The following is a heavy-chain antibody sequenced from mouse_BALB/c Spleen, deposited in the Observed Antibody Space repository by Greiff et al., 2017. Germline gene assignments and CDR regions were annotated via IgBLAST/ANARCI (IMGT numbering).Heavy chain of an antibody. J-gene: IGHJ2*01. CDR1: GFTFSSFG. CDR2: ISSGSSTI. Sequence: EVKLMESGGGLVQPGGSRKLSCAASGFTFSSFGMHWVRQAPEKGLEWVAYISSGSSTIYYADTVKGRFTISRDNPKNTLFLQMTSLRSEDTAMYYCAREGLAFDYWGQGTTLTVSS. V-gene: IGHV5-17*02. D-gene: IGHD2-10*02. CDR3: AREGLAFDY.